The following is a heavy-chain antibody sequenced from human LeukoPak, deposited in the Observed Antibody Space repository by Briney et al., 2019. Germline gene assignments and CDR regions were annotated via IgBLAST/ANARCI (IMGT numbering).Heavy chain of an antibody. D-gene: IGHD2-15*01. V-gene: IGHV3-30*04. CDR2: VSYDGRNK. J-gene: IGHJ4*02. CDR1: GFTFSSYA. Sequence: PGRSLRLSCAASGFTFSSYAMHWVRQAPGKGLGWVAVVSYDGRNKYYADSEKSRFTIPRDNSKNTLYLQVNSLRAEDTAVYYCARGRIVVVVAASLHWGQGTLVTVSS. CDR3: ARGRIVVVVAASLH.